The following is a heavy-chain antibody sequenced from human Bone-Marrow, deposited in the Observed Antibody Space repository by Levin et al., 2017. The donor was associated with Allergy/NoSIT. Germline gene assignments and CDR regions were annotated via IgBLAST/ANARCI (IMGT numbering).Heavy chain of an antibody. CDR2: IDPDSGDT. D-gene: IGHD6-13*01. CDR3: ARATSATGPDF. V-gene: IGHV1-2*06. Sequence: ASVKVSCKPSGYTFTGLFIHWLRQAPGQRLEWMGRIDPDSGDTVYAQKFQGRVTGTRDTSTSTAYMELRSLRADDTAVFFCARATSATGPDFWGQGTLVTVS. J-gene: IGHJ4*02. CDR1: GYTFTGLF.